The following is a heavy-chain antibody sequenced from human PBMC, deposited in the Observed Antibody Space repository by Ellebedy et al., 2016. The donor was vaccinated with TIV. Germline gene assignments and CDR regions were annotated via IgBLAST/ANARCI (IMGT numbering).Heavy chain of an antibody. Sequence: SETLSLTCTVSGGSIGTFYWNWIRQPPGKGLEWIGYVYYTGTTNYNPSLRSRVSISVDTSENQFSLNLNSVTAADTAVYFCARADWTYDILTGYSPNPFDYWGQGTLVSVSS. CDR1: GGSIGTFY. CDR2: VYYTGTT. CDR3: ARADWTYDILTGYSPNPFDY. D-gene: IGHD3-9*01. J-gene: IGHJ4*02. V-gene: IGHV4-59*01.